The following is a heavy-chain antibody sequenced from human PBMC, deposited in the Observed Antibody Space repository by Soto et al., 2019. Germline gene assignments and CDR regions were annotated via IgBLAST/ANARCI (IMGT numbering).Heavy chain of an antibody. CDR2: IWYDGSNK. D-gene: IGHD3-3*01. CDR3: AREYYDFWSGYIDY. CDR1: GFTFSSYG. Sequence: GSLRLSCAASGFTFSSYGMHWVRQAPGKGLEWVAVIWYDGSNKYYADSVKGRFTISRDNSKNTLYLQMNSLRAEDTAVYYCAREYYDFWSGYIDYWGQGTLVTVSS. V-gene: IGHV3-33*01. J-gene: IGHJ4*02.